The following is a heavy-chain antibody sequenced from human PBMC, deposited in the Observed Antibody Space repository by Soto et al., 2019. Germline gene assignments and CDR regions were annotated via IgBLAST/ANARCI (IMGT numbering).Heavy chain of an antibody. J-gene: IGHJ5*02. CDR1: GGSISSSNW. D-gene: IGHD3-3*01. CDR3: AREQIWSGSINWFDP. CDR2: IYHSGST. V-gene: IGHV4-4*02. Sequence: QVQLQESGPGLVKPSGTLSLTCAVSGGSISSSNWWSWVRQPPGKGREWIGEIYHSGSTNYNPSLTSRVTISVDKSKNQFSLKLSSVTAADTAVYYCAREQIWSGSINWFDPWGQGTLVTVSS.